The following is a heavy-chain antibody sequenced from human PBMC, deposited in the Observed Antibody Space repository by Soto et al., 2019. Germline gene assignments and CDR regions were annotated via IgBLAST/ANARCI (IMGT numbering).Heavy chain of an antibody. D-gene: IGHD2-2*01. V-gene: IGHV4-34*01. CDR1: GGSFSGYY. Sequence: SETLSLTCAVYGGSFSGYYWSWIRQPPGKGLEWIGEINHSGSTNYNPSLKSRVTISVDTSKNQFSLKLSSVTAADTAVYYCARGIKVVPAAMRYYYYYYMDVWGKGTTVT. J-gene: IGHJ6*03. CDR2: INHSGST. CDR3: ARGIKVVPAAMRYYYYYYMDV.